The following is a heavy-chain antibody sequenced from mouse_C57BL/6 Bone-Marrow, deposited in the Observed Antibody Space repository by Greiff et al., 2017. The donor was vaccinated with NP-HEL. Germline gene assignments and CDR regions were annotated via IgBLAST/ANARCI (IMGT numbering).Heavy chain of an antibody. CDR2: IDPSDSYT. CDR1: GYTFTSYW. V-gene: IGHV1-50*01. D-gene: IGHD2-3*01. Sequence: QVQLQQPGAELVKPGASVKLSCKASGYTFTSYWMQWVKQRPGQGLEWIGEIDPSDSYTNYNQKFKGKATLTVDTSSSTAYMQLSSLTSEDSAVYYWAREGDVDGSWFAYWGQGTLVTVSA. J-gene: IGHJ3*01. CDR3: AREGDVDGSWFAY.